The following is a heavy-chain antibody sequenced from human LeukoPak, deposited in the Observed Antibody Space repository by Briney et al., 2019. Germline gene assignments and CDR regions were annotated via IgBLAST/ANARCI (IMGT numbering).Heavy chain of an antibody. D-gene: IGHD3-10*01. CDR3: ARGIWFGEFYFAY. Sequence: GGSLRLSCAPSGFTFSSYEMRWVRQAAGRGLEWVSYISSSVSTIYYAESVKGRFPISRDNAKNSLYLQMNSLRAEDTAVYYCARGIWFGEFYFAYWGQGTLVTVSS. CDR1: GFTFSSYE. J-gene: IGHJ4*02. CDR2: ISSSVSTI. V-gene: IGHV3-48*03.